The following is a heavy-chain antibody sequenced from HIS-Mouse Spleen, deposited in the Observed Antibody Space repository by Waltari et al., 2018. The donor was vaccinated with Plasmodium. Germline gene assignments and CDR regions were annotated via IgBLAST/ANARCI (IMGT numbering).Heavy chain of an antibody. J-gene: IGHJ3*02. Sequence: EVQLVESGGGLIQPGGSLRLSCAASGFTVSSNYMSWGRQAPGKGLGWVSVIYSGGSTYYADSVKGRFTISRDNSKNTLYLQMNSLRAEDTAVYYCASKTTVTNHAFDIWGQGTMVTVSS. CDR3: ASKTTVTNHAFDI. CDR2: IYSGGST. D-gene: IGHD4-17*01. V-gene: IGHV3-53*01. CDR1: GFTVSSNY.